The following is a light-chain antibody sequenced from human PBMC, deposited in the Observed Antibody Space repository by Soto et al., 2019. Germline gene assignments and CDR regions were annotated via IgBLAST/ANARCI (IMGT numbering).Light chain of an antibody. CDR1: QSVSSSY. CDR3: QQYGSSSWT. Sequence: STQSPGPLALARGERGTLSYRARQSVSSSYLAWYQQKPGQAPRLLIYGASSRVTGIPDRFSGSGSGTDIPLTISRLEPGDFAVYYCQQYGSSSWTFGQGTKAGI. CDR2: GAS. V-gene: IGKV3-20*01. J-gene: IGKJ1*01.